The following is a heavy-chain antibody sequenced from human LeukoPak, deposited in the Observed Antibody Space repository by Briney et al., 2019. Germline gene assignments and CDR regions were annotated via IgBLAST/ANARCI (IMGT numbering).Heavy chain of an antibody. J-gene: IGHJ5*02. CDR2: IYYSGST. D-gene: IGHD5-18*01. CDR3: ARAYSYGYSAINLKTNWFDP. CDR1: GGSISSYY. Sequence: PSETLSLTCTVSGGSISSYYWSWIRQPPGKGLEWIGYIYYSGSTNYNPSLKSRVTISVDTSKNQFSLKLSSVTAADTAVYYCARAYSYGYSAINLKTNWFDPWGQGTLVTVSS. V-gene: IGHV4-59*08.